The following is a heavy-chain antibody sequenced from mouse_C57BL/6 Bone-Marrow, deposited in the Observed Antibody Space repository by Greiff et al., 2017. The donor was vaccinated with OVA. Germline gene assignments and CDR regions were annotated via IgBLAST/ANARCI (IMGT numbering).Heavy chain of an antibody. CDR2: IDPSDSYT. D-gene: IGHD1-1*01. J-gene: IGHJ1*03. Sequence: QVQLQQPGAELVMPGASVKLSCKASGYTFTSYWMHWVKQRPGQGLEWIGEIDPSDSYTNYNQKFKGKSTLTVDKSSSTAYMQLSSLTSEDSAVYYCALYYYGSSYWWYFDVWGTGTTVTVSS. CDR1: GYTFTSYW. CDR3: ALYYYGSSYWWYFDV. V-gene: IGHV1-69*01.